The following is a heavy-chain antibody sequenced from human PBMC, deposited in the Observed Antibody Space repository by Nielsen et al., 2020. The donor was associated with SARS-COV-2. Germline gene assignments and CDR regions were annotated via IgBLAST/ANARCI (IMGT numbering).Heavy chain of an antibody. CDR2: IIPILGIA. CDR3: ARDPTRVSSPLFSVDY. V-gene: IGHV1-69*04. Sequence: SVKVSCKASGGTFSSYTISWVRQAPGQGLEWMGRIIPILGIANYAQKFQGRVTITADKSTSTAYMELSSLRSEDTAVYYCARDPTRVSSPLFSVDYWGQGTLVTVSS. CDR1: GGTFSSYT. J-gene: IGHJ4*02. D-gene: IGHD2-2*01.